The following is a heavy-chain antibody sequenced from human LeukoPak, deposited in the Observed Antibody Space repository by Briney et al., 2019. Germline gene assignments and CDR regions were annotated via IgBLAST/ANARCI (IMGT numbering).Heavy chain of an antibody. D-gene: IGHD1-26*01. CDR3: ARDVPGGSYQLFDY. CDR2: INPNSGGT. J-gene: IGHJ4*02. V-gene: IGHV1-2*02. CDR1: GYTFSSYT. Sequence: ASVKVSCKASGYTFSSYTMNWVRQAPGQGLEWMGWINPNSGGTNYAQKLQGRVTMTRDTSISTAYMELSRLRSDDTAVYYCARDVPGGSYQLFDYWGQGTLVTVSS.